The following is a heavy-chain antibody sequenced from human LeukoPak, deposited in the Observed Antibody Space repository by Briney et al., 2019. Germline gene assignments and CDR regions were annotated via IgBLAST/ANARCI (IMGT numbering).Heavy chain of an antibody. Sequence: ASVKVSCKASGYTFTSYGISWVRQAPGQGLEWMGWISAYNGNTNYAQKLQGRVTMTTDTSTSTAYMELRSLRSDDTAVYYCARGSVPAHSDTSGYPPDYWGQGTLVTVS. CDR3: ARGSVPAHSDTSGYPPDY. V-gene: IGHV1-18*01. CDR1: GYTFTSYG. D-gene: IGHD3-22*01. J-gene: IGHJ4*02. CDR2: ISAYNGNT.